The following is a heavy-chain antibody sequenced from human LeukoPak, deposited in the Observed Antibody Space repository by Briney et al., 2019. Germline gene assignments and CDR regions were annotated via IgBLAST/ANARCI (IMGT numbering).Heavy chain of an antibody. Sequence: PGGSLRLSCAASGFTLDDYAMNWVRQAPGKGLEWVSGINWNGGSTYYRDSVKGRFPISSDNAKNSLYLQMNSLRAEDTALYYCARVKGSGYRNSIDYWGQGTLVTVSS. V-gene: IGHV3-20*04. CDR2: INWNGGST. D-gene: IGHD3-3*01. CDR1: GFTLDDYA. CDR3: ARVKGSGYRNSIDY. J-gene: IGHJ4*02.